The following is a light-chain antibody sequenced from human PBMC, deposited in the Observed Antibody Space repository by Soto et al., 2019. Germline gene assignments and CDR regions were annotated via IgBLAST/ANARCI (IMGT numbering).Light chain of an antibody. CDR1: QTISSY. CDR2: AAS. V-gene: IGKV1-39*01. CDR3: QQSHTWT. Sequence: DIQMTQSPSSLSASVGDRVTITCRASQTISSYLNWYQQKPGNAHKVLIYAASSLRSGDPSRFSGSGSGTDFTLTISSLLLEDFATYYCQQSHTWTVGQGTKVELK. J-gene: IGKJ1*01.